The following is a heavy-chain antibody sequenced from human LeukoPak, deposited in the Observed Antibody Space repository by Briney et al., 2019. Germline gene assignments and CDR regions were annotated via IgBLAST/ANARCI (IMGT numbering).Heavy chain of an antibody. CDR3: AREPGGYYDSSGFLDD. V-gene: IGHV3-74*01. Sequence: GGSLRLSCATSGFTFSSYWMHWVRQVPGRGLVWVSRINSDGSITDYADSVKGRFTIARDTAQNTLHLQMNSLRVEDTAMYYCAREPGGYYDSSGFLDDWGQGTLVAVSS. CDR2: INSDGSIT. CDR1: GFTFSSYW. D-gene: IGHD3-22*01. J-gene: IGHJ4*02.